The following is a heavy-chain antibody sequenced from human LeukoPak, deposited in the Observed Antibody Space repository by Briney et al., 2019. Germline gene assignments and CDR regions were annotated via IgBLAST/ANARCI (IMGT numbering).Heavy chain of an antibody. Sequence: ASVKVTCKASGYTFTGYYMHWVRQAPGQGLEWMGWISAYNGNTNYAQKLQGRVTMTTDTSTSTAYMELRSLTSDDTAVYYCARVKAGHYYYMDVWGKGTTVTISS. V-gene: IGHV1-18*04. CDR3: ARVKAGHYYYMDV. D-gene: IGHD6-19*01. CDR1: GYTFTGYY. CDR2: ISAYNGNT. J-gene: IGHJ6*03.